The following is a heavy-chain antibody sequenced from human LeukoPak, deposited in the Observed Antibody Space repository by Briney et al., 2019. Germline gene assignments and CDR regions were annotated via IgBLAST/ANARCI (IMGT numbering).Heavy chain of an antibody. V-gene: IGHV4-38-2*02. D-gene: IGHD3-9*01. Sequence: PSETLSLTCTVSGYFISSGYYWGWIRQPPGKGLQWIGSIHHSGSTYYNPSLKSRATISVDTSKNQFSLKLSSVTAADTAVYYCARASIYYDILTGYYSYYYMDVWGKGTTVTISS. CDR1: GYFISSGYY. CDR2: IHHSGST. CDR3: ARASIYYDILTGYYSYYYMDV. J-gene: IGHJ6*03.